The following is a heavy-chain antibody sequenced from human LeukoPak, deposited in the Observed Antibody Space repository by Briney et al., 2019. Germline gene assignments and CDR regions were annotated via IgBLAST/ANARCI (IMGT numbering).Heavy chain of an antibody. CDR1: GFTFSSYA. CDR2: ISGSGGST. CDR3: AREGGYQYYYAMDV. J-gene: IGHJ6*02. Sequence: GGSLRLSCAASGFTFSSYAMSWVRQAPGKGLEWVSAISGSGGSTYYADSVKGRFTISRDNAENSLYLQMSSLGAEDAAVYYCAREGGYQYYYAMDVWGQGTTVTVSS. D-gene: IGHD3-16*01. V-gene: IGHV3-23*01.